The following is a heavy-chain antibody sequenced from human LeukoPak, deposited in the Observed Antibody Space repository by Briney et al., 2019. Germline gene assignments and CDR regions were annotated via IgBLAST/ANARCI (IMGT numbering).Heavy chain of an antibody. J-gene: IGHJ4*02. CDR2: ISSSSSTI. CDR1: GFTFDDYA. D-gene: IGHD3-3*01. Sequence: GGSLRLSCAASGFTFDDYAMNWVRQAPGKGLEWVSYISSSSSTIYYADSVKGRFTISRDNAKNSLYLQMNSLRAEDTAVYYCARDSRGGIFGVGSYYFDYWGQGTLVTVSS. CDR3: ARDSRGGIFGVGSYYFDY. V-gene: IGHV3-48*01.